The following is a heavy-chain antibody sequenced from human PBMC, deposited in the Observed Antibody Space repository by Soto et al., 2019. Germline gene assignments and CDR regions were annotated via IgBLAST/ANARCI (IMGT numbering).Heavy chain of an antibody. CDR3: AGDPDNWFDP. CDR1: GDSVSSNSAA. V-gene: IGHV6-1*01. J-gene: IGHJ5*02. CDR2: TYYRPKWYY. Sequence: SQTLSLTCVISGDSVSSNSAAWNWIRQSPSRGLEWLGRTYYRPKWYYDYAVSMRSRITINSDTSKNQFSLQLTSVTPEDTAVYFCAGDPDNWFDPWGQGSLVTVSS.